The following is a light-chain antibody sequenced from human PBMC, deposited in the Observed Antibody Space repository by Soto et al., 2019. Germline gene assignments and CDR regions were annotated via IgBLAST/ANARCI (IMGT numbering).Light chain of an antibody. J-gene: IGLJ3*02. V-gene: IGLV3-25*02. Sequence: SYELTQPPSVSVSPGQTARITCSGDALPKQYAYWYQQKPGQAPVPVIYNDSERPSGIPARFSGSSSVTTVTLTISGVQAEDEADYYCQSADSSGTYWVFGGGTKVTVL. CDR2: NDS. CDR1: ALPKQY. CDR3: QSADSSGTYWV.